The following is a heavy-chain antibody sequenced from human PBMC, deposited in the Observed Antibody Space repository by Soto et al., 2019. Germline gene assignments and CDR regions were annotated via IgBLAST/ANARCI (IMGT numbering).Heavy chain of an antibody. CDR3: ARVDHSSGCQHGSRPCYYYYGMDV. V-gene: IGHV1-69*06. D-gene: IGHD6-19*01. CDR2: IIPIFGTA. J-gene: IGHJ6*02. CDR1: GGTFSSYA. Sequence: SVKVSCKASGGTFSSYAISWVRQAPGQGLEWMGGIIPIFGTANYAQKFQGRVTITADKSTSTAYMELSSLRSEDTAVYYCARVDHSSGCQHGSRPCYYYYGMDVWGQGTTVTVSS.